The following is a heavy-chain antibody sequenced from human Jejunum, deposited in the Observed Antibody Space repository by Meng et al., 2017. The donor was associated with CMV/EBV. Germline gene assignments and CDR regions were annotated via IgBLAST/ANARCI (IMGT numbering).Heavy chain of an antibody. CDR3: ARDVVTAGHTVSFFDL. V-gene: IGHV1-2*02. Sequence: GYPVADYFIPWQRQAAEQRHESLGWISVNPGTTYYAQKIQSRVTMTSDTSVNTAYMDLSGLTSVDTAVYYYARDVVTAGHTVSFFDLWGQGTLVTVSS. J-gene: IGHJ4*02. CDR1: GYPVADYF. D-gene: IGHD1-14*01. CDR2: ISVNPGTT.